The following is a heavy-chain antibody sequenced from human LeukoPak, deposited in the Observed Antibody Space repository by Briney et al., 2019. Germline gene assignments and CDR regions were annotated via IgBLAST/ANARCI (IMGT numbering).Heavy chain of an antibody. CDR3: AKADRVASAATLDY. D-gene: IGHD2-15*01. J-gene: IGHJ4*02. CDR1: GFTFNNYA. CDR2: INHNGGGT. V-gene: IGHV3-23*01. Sequence: GGSLRLSCAASGFTFNNYAMSWVRQAPGKGLEWVSTINHNGGGTYYADSLEGRFAISRDNSKNTLFLQMHSLRAEDTAVYYCAKADRVASAATLDYWGQGTLVTVSS.